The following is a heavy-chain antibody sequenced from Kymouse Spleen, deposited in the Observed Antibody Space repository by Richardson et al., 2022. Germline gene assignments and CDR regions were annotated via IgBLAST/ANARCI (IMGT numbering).Heavy chain of an antibody. V-gene: IGHV4-34*01. Sequence: QVQLQQWGAGLLKPSETLSLTCAVYGGSFSGYYWSWIRQPPGKGLEWIGEINHSGSTNYNPSLKSRVTISVDTSKNQFSLKLSSVTAADTAVYYCARDPNYYDSSGYLDWFDPWGQGTLVTVSS. CDR3: ARDPNYYDSSGYLDWFDP. CDR2: INHSGST. D-gene: IGHD3-22*01. CDR1: GGSFSGYY. J-gene: IGHJ5*02.